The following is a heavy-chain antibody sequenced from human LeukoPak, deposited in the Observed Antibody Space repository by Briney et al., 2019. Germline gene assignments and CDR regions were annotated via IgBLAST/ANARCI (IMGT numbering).Heavy chain of an antibody. CDR2: ISYDGSNK. V-gene: IGHV3-30*18. CDR3: AKPNYYDSSGYYQYYFDY. D-gene: IGHD3-22*01. J-gene: IGHJ4*02. CDR1: GFTFSNYG. Sequence: GGSLRLSCAASGFTFSNYGIHWVRQAPGKGLEWVAVISYDGSNKYYADSVKGRFTISRDNSKNTLYLQMNSLRAEDTALYYCAKPNYYDSSGYYQYYFDYWGQGTLVTVSS.